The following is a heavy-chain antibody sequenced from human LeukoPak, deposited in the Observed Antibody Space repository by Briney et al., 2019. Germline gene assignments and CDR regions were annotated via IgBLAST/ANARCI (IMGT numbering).Heavy chain of an antibody. J-gene: IGHJ4*02. Sequence: PGGSLRLSCAASGFSVSSNSMSWVRQTPGKWLEWVSFIYYGGSTFYADSVQGRVSISRDNSKNILYLQINNLRAEDSAVYYCARVAKDCGGDCFSDYWGQGTLVTVSS. CDR3: ARVAKDCGGDCFSDY. CDR2: IYYGGST. CDR1: GFSVSSNS. V-gene: IGHV3-66*01. D-gene: IGHD2-21*02.